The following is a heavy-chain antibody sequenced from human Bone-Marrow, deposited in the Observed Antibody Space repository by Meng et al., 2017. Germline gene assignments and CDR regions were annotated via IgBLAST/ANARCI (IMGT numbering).Heavy chain of an antibody. CDR3: ARGGSSDIDAFDI. Sequence: GGSLRLSCAASGFTVSSNYMSWVRQAPGKGLEWVSVIYSGGSTYYADSVKGRFTISRDNSKNTLYLQMNSLRAEDTAVYYCARGGSSDIDAFDIWGQGTMVTVSS. J-gene: IGHJ3*02. D-gene: IGHD6-19*01. CDR2: IYSGGST. V-gene: IGHV3-53*05. CDR1: GFTVSSNY.